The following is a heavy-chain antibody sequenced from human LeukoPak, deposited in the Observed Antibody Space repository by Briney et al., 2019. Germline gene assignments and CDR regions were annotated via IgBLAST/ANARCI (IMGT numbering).Heavy chain of an antibody. V-gene: IGHV3-21*01. Sequence: SGGSLRLSCAASGFTFSSYSMNWVRQAPGKGLEWVSAISTSNNYIYYADSVKGRFTTSRDNAKNSLYLQMNSLRAEDTAVYYCARGAAGVFDYWGQGTLVTVSS. CDR3: ARGAAGVFDY. CDR1: GFTFSSYS. CDR2: ISTSNNYI. D-gene: IGHD6-13*01. J-gene: IGHJ4*02.